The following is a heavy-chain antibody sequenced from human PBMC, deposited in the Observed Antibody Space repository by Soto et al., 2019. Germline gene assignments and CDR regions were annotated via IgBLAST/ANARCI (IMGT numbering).Heavy chain of an antibody. J-gene: IGHJ5*02. CDR3: AHDYGGRSLS. CDR2: IYWDDSK. CDR1: GFSLSTDRVG. Sequence: SGPTLVNPTQTLTLTCTFSGFSLSTDRVGVGWIRQPPGKALDWLAVIYWDDSKTYSPSLKSRLTITKDTSKNQVVLTMTNMDPVDTATYYCAHDYGGRSLSWGQGTLVTGSS. V-gene: IGHV2-5*02. D-gene: IGHD1-26*01.